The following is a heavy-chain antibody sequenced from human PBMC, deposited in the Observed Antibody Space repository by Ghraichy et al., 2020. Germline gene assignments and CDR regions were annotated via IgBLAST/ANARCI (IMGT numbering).Heavy chain of an antibody. V-gene: IGHV4-30-2*01. D-gene: IGHD3-22*01. CDR2: IYHSGST. CDR3: ARDRGDYDSSGYYFGYFDY. J-gene: IGHJ4*02. Sequence: SLNISCAVSGGSISSGGYSWSWIRQPPGKGLEWIGYIYHSGSTYYNPSLKSRVTISVDRSKNQFSLKLSSVTAADTAVYYCARDRGDYDSSGYYFGYFDYWGQGTLVTVSS. CDR1: GGSISSGGYS.